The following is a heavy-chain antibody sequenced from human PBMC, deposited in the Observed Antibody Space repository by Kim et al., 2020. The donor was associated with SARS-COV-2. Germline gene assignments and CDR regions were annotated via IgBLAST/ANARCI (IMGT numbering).Heavy chain of an antibody. CDR1: GGSIGTHY. CDR2: SYYSGST. CDR3: ARGERTYYASGGLLV. J-gene: IGHJ3*01. D-gene: IGHD3-10*01. Sequence: SETLSLTCIVSGGSIGTHYWSWIRQPPGEGLEWIGHSYYSGSTKYNPSLKSRVTISIDTSKNQFSLKLSSVTAADTAVYYCARGERTYYASGGLLVWG. V-gene: IGHV4-59*11.